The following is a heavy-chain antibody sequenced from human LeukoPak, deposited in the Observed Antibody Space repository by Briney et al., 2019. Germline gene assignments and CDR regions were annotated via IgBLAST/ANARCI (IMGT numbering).Heavy chain of an antibody. D-gene: IGHD6-19*01. CDR1: GGTFSSYA. Sequence: SVKVSCKASGGTFSSYAISWVRQAPGQGLEWMGGIIPIFGTANYAQKFQGRVTITADKSTSTAYMELSSLRSEDTAVYYCAKASSRSFSSGYYGNAFDIWGQGTMVTVSS. CDR3: AKASSRSFSSGYYGNAFDI. V-gene: IGHV1-69*06. CDR2: IIPIFGTA. J-gene: IGHJ3*02.